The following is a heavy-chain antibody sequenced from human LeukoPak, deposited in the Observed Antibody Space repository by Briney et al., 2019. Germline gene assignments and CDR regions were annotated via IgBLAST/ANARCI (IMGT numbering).Heavy chain of an antibody. J-gene: IGHJ4*02. CDR1: GFTFGDYG. CDR3: ARAQTYGDYRLLLDY. V-gene: IGHV3-20*04. Sequence: GGSLRLSCAASGFTFGDYGMSWVRQAPGKGLEWVSGLNWDGGTTGHADSVKGRFTISRDIAKNSLYLQMNSLRAEDTALYYCARAQTYGDYRLLLDYWGQGTLVTVSS. CDR2: LNWDGGTT. D-gene: IGHD4-17*01.